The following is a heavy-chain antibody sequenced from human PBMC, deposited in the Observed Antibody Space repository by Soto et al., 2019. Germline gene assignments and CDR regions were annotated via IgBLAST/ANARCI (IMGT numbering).Heavy chain of an antibody. CDR2: IYYSGST. J-gene: IGHJ4*02. V-gene: IGHV4-39*01. Sequence: QLQLQESGPGLVKPSETLSLTCTVSGGSISSSSYYWGWIRQPPGKGLEWIGSIYYSGSTYYNPSLKSRVTISVDTSKNQFSLKLSSVTAADTAVYYCARRARLSGKDYGDYVGRDYWGQGTLVTVSS. CDR3: ARRARLSGKDYGDYVGRDY. CDR1: GGSISSSSYY. D-gene: IGHD4-17*01.